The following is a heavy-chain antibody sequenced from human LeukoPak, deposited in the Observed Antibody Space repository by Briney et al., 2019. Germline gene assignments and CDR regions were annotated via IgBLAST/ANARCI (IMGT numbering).Heavy chain of an antibody. V-gene: IGHV1-8*03. CDR1: GYTFTSYD. CDR3: AREYYDSSGYFSW. Sequence: ASVKVSCKASGYTFTSYDINWVRQATGQGLEWMGWMNPNSGNTGYAQKFQGRVTITRNTSISTAYMELSSLRSEDTAVYYCAREYYDSSGYFSWWGQGTLVTVSS. D-gene: IGHD3-22*01. CDR2: MNPNSGNT. J-gene: IGHJ4*02.